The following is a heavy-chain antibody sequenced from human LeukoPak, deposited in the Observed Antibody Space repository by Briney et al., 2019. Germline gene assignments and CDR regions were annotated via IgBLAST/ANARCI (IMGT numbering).Heavy chain of an antibody. D-gene: IGHD6-13*01. J-gene: IGHJ4*02. CDR2: ISSSGGST. CDR3: AKDLYSSSWYGKGVSFDY. Sequence: GGSLRLSCAASGSTFSSYAMSWVRQAPGKGLEWVSAISSSGGSTYYADSVKGRFTISRDNSKNTLYLQMNSLGAEDTAIYYCAKDLYSSSWYGKGVSFDYWGQGTLVTVSS. V-gene: IGHV3-23*01. CDR1: GSTFSSYA.